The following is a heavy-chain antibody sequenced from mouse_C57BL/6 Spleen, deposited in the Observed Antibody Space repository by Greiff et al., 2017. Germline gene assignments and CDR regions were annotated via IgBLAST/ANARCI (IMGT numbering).Heavy chain of an antibody. Sequence: QVQLKQPGAELVKPGASVKLSCKASGYTFTSYWMHWVKQRPGQGLEWIGMIHPNSGSTNYNEKFTSKATLTVDKSSSTAYMQLSSLTSEDSAVYYCARKGYSNYEDYAMDYWGQGTSVTVAS. D-gene: IGHD2-5*01. CDR2: IHPNSGST. J-gene: IGHJ4*01. CDR3: ARKGYSNYEDYAMDY. CDR1: GYTFTSYW. V-gene: IGHV1-64*01.